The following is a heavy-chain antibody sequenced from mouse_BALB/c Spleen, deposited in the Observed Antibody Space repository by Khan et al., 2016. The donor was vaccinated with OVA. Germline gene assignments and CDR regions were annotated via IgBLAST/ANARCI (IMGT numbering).Heavy chain of an antibody. V-gene: IGHV1-54*01. CDR3: ARVGYGSWAY. D-gene: IGHD1-1*02. CDR2: INPGSGDT. Sequence: QVQLQQPGAELVRPGTSVKVSCKASGYAFTDFLIEWLQQRPGQGLEWIGLINPGSGDTNYNEKFTGKATLTANKSSSTAYMQLSSLTSDDSAVYFCARVGYGSWAYWGQGTLVTVSA. J-gene: IGHJ3*01. CDR1: GYAFTDFL.